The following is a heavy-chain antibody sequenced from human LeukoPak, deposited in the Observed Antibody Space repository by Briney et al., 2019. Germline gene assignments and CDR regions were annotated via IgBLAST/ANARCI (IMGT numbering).Heavy chain of an antibody. Sequence: RPSETLSLTCTLSGYSLSSGFYWGWIRHPPGKGLEWIASMFHSGRTYYNPSLESRVTISMDTSKNQFSLRLISVTAADTALYYCARFGTRDNCCHPGVDTWGQGTPVTVSS. J-gene: IGHJ5*02. CDR3: ARFGTRDNCCHPGVDT. D-gene: IGHD1-1*01. CDR1: GYSLSSGFY. CDR2: MFHSGRT. V-gene: IGHV4-38-2*02.